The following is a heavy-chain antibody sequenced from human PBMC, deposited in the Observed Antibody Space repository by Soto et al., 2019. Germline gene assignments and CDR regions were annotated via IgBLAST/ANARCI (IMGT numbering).Heavy chain of an antibody. CDR2: IIPIFGTA. V-gene: IGHV1-69*13. J-gene: IGHJ6*02. D-gene: IGHD3-9*01. CDR1: GGTFSSYA. CDR3: ARDSPRPLRYFDRPSVLCMDV. Sequence: GASVKVSCKASGGTFSSYAISWVRQAPGQGLEWMGGIIPIFGTANYAQKFQGRVTITADESTSTAYMELSSLRSEDTAVYYCARDSPRPLRYFDRPSVLCMDVWGQGTTVTVS.